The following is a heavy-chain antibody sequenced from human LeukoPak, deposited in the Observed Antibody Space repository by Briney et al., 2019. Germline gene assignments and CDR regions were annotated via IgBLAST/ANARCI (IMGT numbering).Heavy chain of an antibody. J-gene: IGHJ4*02. CDR1: GGSIISYY. V-gene: IGHV4-59*01. CDR2: IYYSGST. D-gene: IGHD6-13*01. Sequence: PSETLSLTCTVSGGSIISYYWTWIRQPPGRRLEWIGYIYYSGSTNYNPSPKSRVTISVDTSKNQFSLKLSSVIAADTAVYYCATGAGYISSWPFDYWGQGTLVTVSS. CDR3: ATGAGYISSWPFDY.